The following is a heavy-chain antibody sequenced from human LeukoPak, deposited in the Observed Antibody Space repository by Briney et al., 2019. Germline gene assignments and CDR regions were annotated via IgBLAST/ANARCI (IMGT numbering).Heavy chain of an antibody. CDR3: GSNWSDFDY. Sequence: PSETLSLTCTVSGGSISSGSYYWSWIRQPAGKGLEWIGRIYTSGSTNYNPSLKSRVTISVDTSKNQFSLKLSSVTAADTAVYYCGSNWSDFDYWGQGILVTVSS. J-gene: IGHJ4*02. D-gene: IGHD1-1*01. CDR1: GGSISSGSYY. CDR2: IYTSGST. V-gene: IGHV4-61*02.